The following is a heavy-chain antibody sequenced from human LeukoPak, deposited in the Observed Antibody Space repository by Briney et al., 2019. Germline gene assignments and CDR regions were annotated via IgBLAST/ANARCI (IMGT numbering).Heavy chain of an antibody. CDR1: GFTFSSYW. V-gene: IGHV3-7*01. D-gene: IGHD3-10*01. CDR3: ARDYDHYYGSGSYLYYFDY. CDR2: IKQDGSEK. Sequence: GGSLRLSCAASGFTFSSYWMSWVRQAPGKGLEWVAKIKQDGSEKYYADSVKGRFTISRDNAKNSLYLQMNSLRAEDTAVYYCARDYDHYYGSGSYLYYFDYWGQGTLVTVSS. J-gene: IGHJ4*02.